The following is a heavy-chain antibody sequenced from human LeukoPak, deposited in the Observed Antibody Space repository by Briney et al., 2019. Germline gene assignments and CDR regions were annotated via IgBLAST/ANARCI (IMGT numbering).Heavy chain of an antibody. V-gene: IGHV3-30*18. CDR1: GFTFSSYG. CDR2: ISYDGSNK. Sequence: PGGSLRLSCAASGFTFSSYGMHWVRQAPGKGLEWMAVISYDGSNKYYADSVKGRFTISRDNSKNTLYLQMNSLRAEDTAVYYCAKDRGYCSSTSCYAVDYWGQGTLVTVSS. CDR3: AKDRGYCSSTSCYAVDY. J-gene: IGHJ4*02. D-gene: IGHD2-2*01.